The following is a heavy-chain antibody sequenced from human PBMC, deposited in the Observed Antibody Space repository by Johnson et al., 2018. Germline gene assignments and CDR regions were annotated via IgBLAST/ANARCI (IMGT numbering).Heavy chain of an antibody. Sequence: QVQLQESGGGVVQPGRSLRLSCAASGFTFSSYGMHWVRQAPGKGLEWVAVIWYDGSNKYYADSVKGRFTISRDNAKNTLYRQMNSLRAEDTAVYYCAAPSPQYYYDSSGYYGMDVWGQGTTVTVSS. J-gene: IGHJ6*02. D-gene: IGHD3-22*01. V-gene: IGHV3-33*03. CDR2: IWYDGSNK. CDR3: AAPSPQYYYDSSGYYGMDV. CDR1: GFTFSSYG.